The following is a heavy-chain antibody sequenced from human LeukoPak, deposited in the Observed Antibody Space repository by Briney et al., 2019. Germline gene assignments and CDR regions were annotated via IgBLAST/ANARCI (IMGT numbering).Heavy chain of an antibody. V-gene: IGHV4-59*01. D-gene: IGHD1-26*01. Sequence: SETLSLTCTVSGGSISSYYWSWIRQPPGKGPEWIGYIYYSGSTNHNPSLKSRVTISVDTSKNQFSLKLSSVTAADTAVYYCARGEGPVGAYFDYWGQGTLVTVSS. CDR2: IYYSGST. CDR1: GGSISSYY. J-gene: IGHJ4*02. CDR3: ARGEGPVGAYFDY.